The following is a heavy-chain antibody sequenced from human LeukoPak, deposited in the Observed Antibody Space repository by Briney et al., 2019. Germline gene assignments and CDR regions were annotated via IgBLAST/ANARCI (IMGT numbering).Heavy chain of an antibody. CDR3: VRVRHGDYFDY. Sequence: GGSLRLSCAASGFSITDHYMDWVRQAPGKGLEWVGRTRNKPNGYTTDYGTSVKGRFIVSRDDSENSLYRQMNGLKTEDTAVYYCVRVRHGDYFDYWGQGTLVTVSS. CDR1: GFSITDHY. V-gene: IGHV3-72*01. D-gene: IGHD4-17*01. CDR2: TRNKPNGYTT. J-gene: IGHJ4*02.